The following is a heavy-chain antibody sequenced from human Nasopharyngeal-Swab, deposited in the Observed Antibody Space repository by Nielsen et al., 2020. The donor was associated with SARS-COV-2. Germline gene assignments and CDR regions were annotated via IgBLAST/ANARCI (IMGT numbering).Heavy chain of an antibody. J-gene: IGHJ5*02. CDR2: ISGSGGST. V-gene: IGHV3-23*01. CDR3: ARVVGSGSYYTLDNWFDP. Sequence: GGSLRLSCAASGFTFSSYAMSWVRQAPGKGLEWVSAISGSGGSTYYADSVKGRFTISRDNSKNTLYLQMNSLRAEDTAVYYCARVVGSGSYYTLDNWFDPWGQGTLVTVSS. CDR1: GFTFSSYA. D-gene: IGHD3-10*01.